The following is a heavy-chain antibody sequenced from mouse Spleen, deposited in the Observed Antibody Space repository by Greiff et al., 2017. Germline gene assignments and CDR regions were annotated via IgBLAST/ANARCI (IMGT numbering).Heavy chain of an antibody. CDR3: ARHGYGNYWYFDV. Sequence: EVKVVESGGGLVKLGGSLKLSCAASGFTFSSYAMSWVRQTPEKRLEWVATISSGGGNTYYPDSVKGRFTISRDNAKNTLYLQMSSLKSEDTAMYYCARHGYGNYWYFDVWGAGTTVTVSS. J-gene: IGHJ1*01. CDR1: GFTFSSYA. D-gene: IGHD2-1*01. CDR2: ISSGGGNT. V-gene: IGHV5-9*04.